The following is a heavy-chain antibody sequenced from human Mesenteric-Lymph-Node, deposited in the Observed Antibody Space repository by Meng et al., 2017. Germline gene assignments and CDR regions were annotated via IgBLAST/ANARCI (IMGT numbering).Heavy chain of an antibody. V-gene: IGHV4-39*07. D-gene: IGHD3-10*01. CDR3: ARDLLGTYYYGSGSSNWFDP. CDR2: IYYSGST. CDR1: GGSISSSSYY. J-gene: IGHJ5*02. Sequence: GSLRLSCTVSGGSISSSSYYWGWIRQPPGKGLEWIGSIYYSGSTYYNPSLKSRVTISVDTSKNQFSLKLSSVTAADTAVYYCARDLLGTYYYGSGSSNWFDPWGQGTLVTVSS.